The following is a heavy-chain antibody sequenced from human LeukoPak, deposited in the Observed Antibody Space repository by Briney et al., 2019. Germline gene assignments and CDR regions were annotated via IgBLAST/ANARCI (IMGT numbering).Heavy chain of an antibody. CDR1: GASITNYY. J-gene: IGHJ5*02. CDR3: AGGGVPGAGNWFDP. D-gene: IGHD2-2*01. Sequence: SETLSLTCTVSGASITNYYWNWIRQPAGKGLEWIGRIYTNGNTKYNPSLNSRVTLSVDTSKNQFSLRLSSVTAADTAVYYCAGGGVPGAGNWFDPWGQGTLVTVSS. V-gene: IGHV4-4*07. CDR2: IYTNGNT.